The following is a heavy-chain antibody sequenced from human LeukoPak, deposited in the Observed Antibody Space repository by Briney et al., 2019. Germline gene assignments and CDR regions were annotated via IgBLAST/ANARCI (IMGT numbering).Heavy chain of an antibody. CDR3: ASGSGSYYPFDY. CDR2: VYYSGST. Sequence: SDTLSLTCTVSGGSISSYYWSWIRQPPGKGLEWIGYVYYSGSTNYNPSLMSRVTISVDTSKNQFSLKLSSVTAADTAVYYCASGSGSYYPFDYWGQGTLVTVSS. D-gene: IGHD1-26*01. J-gene: IGHJ4*02. V-gene: IGHV4-59*08. CDR1: GGSISSYY.